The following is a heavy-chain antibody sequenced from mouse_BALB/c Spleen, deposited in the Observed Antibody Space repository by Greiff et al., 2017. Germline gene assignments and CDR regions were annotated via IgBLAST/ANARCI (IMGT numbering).Heavy chain of an antibody. D-gene: IGHD2-1*01. CDR1: GYTFTSYW. CDR2: IYPGSGST. V-gene: IGHV1S22*01. CDR3: TRGGGNYGGFAY. Sequence: LQQPGSELVRPAASVTLSCKVSGYTFTSYWMHWVKQRHGQGLEWIGNIYPGSGSTNYDEKFKSKGTLTVDTSSSTAYMHLSSLTSEDSAVYYCTRGGGNYGGFAYWGQGTLVTVSA. J-gene: IGHJ3*01.